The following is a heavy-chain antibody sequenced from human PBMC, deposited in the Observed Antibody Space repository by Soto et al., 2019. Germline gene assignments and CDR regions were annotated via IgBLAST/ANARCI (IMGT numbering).Heavy chain of an antibody. Sequence: SETLSLTCAVSGASVRSYHWSWIRQAAGKGLEWIGRVQMSGTTNYNPSLKARVTMSLDTSKNEVSLRMTSVTAADTAVYFCAKDRSTMRWFDPWGQGILVTVSS. V-gene: IGHV4-4*07. CDR2: VQMSGTT. CDR3: AKDRSTMRWFDP. D-gene: IGHD1-1*01. CDR1: GASVRSYH. J-gene: IGHJ5*02.